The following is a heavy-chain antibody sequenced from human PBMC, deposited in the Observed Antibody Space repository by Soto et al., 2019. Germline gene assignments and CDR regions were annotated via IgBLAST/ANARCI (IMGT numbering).Heavy chain of an antibody. V-gene: IGHV4-31*03. J-gene: IGHJ3*02. CDR2: IYYSGST. CDR3: ARGWFGINDAFDI. Sequence: PSETLSLTSTLSRGSLSTGGYYWSWIREHPGKGLEWIGYIYYSGSTYYNPSLKSRVTISVDTSKNQFSLKLSSVTAADTAVYYCARGWFGINDAFDIWGQGTMVTVSS. CDR1: RGSLSTGGYY. D-gene: IGHD3-10*01.